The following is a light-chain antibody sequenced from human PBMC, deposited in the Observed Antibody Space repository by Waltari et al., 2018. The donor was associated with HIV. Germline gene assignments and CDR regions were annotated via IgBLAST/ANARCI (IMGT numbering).Light chain of an antibody. CDR2: AAS. CDR1: QGISSH. Sequence: DIQLTQSPSFLSASVGDRVTIACRASQGISSHLAWYQQKPGKAPKLLISAASSLESGVPSRFSGRGSGTEFTLTISSLQTEDFATYYCQQLNRYPVTFGGGTKVEIK. V-gene: IGKV1-9*01. CDR3: QQLNRYPVT. J-gene: IGKJ4*01.